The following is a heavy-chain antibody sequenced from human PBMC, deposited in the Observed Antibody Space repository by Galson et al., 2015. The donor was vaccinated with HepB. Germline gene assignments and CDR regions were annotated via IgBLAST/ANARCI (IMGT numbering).Heavy chain of an antibody. CDR2: IIPILGIA. Sequence: SVKVSCKASGGTFSSYTISWVRQAPGQGLEWMGRIIPILGIANYAQKFQGKVTITADKSTSTAYMELSSLRSEDTAVYYCARDIVVVVAATECVQCWFDPWGQGTLVTVSS. CDR1: GGTFSSYT. CDR3: ARDIVVVVAATECVQCWFDP. J-gene: IGHJ5*02. D-gene: IGHD2-15*01. V-gene: IGHV1-69*04.